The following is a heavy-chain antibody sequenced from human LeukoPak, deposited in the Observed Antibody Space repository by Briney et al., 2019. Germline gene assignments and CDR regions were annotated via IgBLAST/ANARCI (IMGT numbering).Heavy chain of an antibody. J-gene: IGHJ4*02. CDR2: INPNSGGT. Sequence: RASVKVSCKASGYTFTGYYIHWVRQAPGQGLEWMGWINPNSGGTNYPQKFRRRVTMTRATSISTANMELSRLRSDDTAVYYCARVSLTMIQGAEPLDYWGQGTLVTVSS. CDR1: GYTFTGYY. CDR3: ARVSLTMIQGAEPLDY. V-gene: IGHV1-2*02. D-gene: IGHD3-10*01.